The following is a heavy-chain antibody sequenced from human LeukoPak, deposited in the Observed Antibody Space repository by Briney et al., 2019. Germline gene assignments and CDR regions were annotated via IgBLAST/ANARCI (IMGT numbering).Heavy chain of an antibody. CDR3: ARVAVRYQLLFLRGPAVWLDP. Sequence: SETLSLTCTVSGGSISSYYWSWIRQPPGKGLEWIGYIYYSGSTNYNPSLKSRVTISVDTSKNQFSLKLSSVTAADTAVYYCARVAVRYQLLFLRGPAVWLDPWGQGTLVTVSS. CDR2: IYYSGST. D-gene: IGHD2-2*01. CDR1: GGSISSYY. V-gene: IGHV4-59*01. J-gene: IGHJ5*02.